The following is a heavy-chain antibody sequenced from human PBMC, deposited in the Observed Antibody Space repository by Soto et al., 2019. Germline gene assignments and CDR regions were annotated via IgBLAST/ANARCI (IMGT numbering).Heavy chain of an antibody. J-gene: IGHJ5*02. CDR1: GFIFENFG. V-gene: IGHV3-23*01. D-gene: IGHD1-26*01. CDR2: ISGSGFKK. Sequence: GGSLRLSCAASGFIFENFGMRWVRHAPGKGLEWISSISGSGFKKYYADSVKGRFTISRDNSKSTVYLELNNLSAEDTAVYHCAKNQGVELVPLATVDWFDPWGQGSVVTVSS. CDR3: AKNQGVELVPLATVDWFDP.